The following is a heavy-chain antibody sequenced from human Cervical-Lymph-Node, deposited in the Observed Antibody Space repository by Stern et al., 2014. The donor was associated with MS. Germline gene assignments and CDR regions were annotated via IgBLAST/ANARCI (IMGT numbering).Heavy chain of an antibody. CDR2: ISGSISPI. D-gene: IGHD5-12*01. V-gene: IGHV3-11*01. J-gene: IGHJ6*02. CDR1: GFTFSDYY. Sequence: QLVESGGGLVKPGGSLRLSCAASGFTFSDYYLSWIRLAPGKGLEWVSYISGSISPIYYAASVKGRFTVSRDNAKNSLYLQMNSLRVEDTAVYYCVRDRVVYSGYDRGMDVWGQGTTVTVSS. CDR3: VRDRVVYSGYDRGMDV.